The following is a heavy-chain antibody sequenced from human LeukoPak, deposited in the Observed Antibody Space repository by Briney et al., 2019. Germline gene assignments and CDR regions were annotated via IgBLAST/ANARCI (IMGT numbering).Heavy chain of an antibody. J-gene: IGHJ4*02. CDR3: ARDIEAAGLFFDY. D-gene: IGHD6-13*01. V-gene: IGHV3-7*01. Sequence: GGSLGLSCAASGFTFSSYWMSWVRQAPGKGLEWVANMKYDGSEKDYVDSVKGRFTISRDNAKNSLYLQMNSLRAEDTAVYYCARDIEAAGLFFDYWGQGTLVTVSS. CDR2: MKYDGSEK. CDR1: GFTFSSYW.